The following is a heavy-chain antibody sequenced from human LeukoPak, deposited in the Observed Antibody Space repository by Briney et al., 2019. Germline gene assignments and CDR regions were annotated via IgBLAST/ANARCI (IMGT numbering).Heavy chain of an antibody. CDR1: GGSFSGYS. D-gene: IGHD3-16*02. Sequence: PSETLSLTCAVYGGSFSGYSWSWIRQPPGQGLEWIGEINHSGSTNYNPSLKSRVNISGDTSKNQFSLKLSSVTAAVTAIYYCAREGGPYRPLDYSGQGILVTVSS. CDR3: AREGGPYRPLDY. J-gene: IGHJ4*02. CDR2: INHSGST. V-gene: IGHV4-34*01.